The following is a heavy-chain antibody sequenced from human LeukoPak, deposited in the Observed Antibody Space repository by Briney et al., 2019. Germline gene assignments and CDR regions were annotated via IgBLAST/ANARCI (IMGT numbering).Heavy chain of an antibody. CDR1: GDSISSGNYY. CDR2: IYTSGST. D-gene: IGHD6-13*01. J-gene: IGHJ4*02. Sequence: SQTLSLTCTVSGDSISSGNYYWTWIRQPAGKGLEWIGRIYTSGSTNYNPSLKSRVTISVDTSKNQFSLKLSSVTAADTAVYYCARSWFSTGPADYWGQGTLVTVSS. V-gene: IGHV4-61*02. CDR3: ARSWFSTGPADY.